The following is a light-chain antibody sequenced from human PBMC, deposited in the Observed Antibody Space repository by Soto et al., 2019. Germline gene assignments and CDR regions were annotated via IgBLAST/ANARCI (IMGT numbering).Light chain of an antibody. CDR2: AAS. Sequence: IKLYQSPSTLSASVGDRVTLTCRASQSITRFLNWYQQKPGKAPKLLIYAASSLQSGVPSRFSGSGSGTDFTLTISSLQPEDFATYYCQQNYSPPPITFGQGTLLEIK. CDR1: QSITRF. CDR3: QQNYSPPPIT. J-gene: IGKJ5*01. V-gene: IGKV1-39*01.